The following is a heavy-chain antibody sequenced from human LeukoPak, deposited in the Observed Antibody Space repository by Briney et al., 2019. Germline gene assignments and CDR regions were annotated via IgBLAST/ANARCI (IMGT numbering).Heavy chain of an antibody. J-gene: IGHJ6*03. CDR2: IYYSGST. D-gene: IGHD2-2*02. V-gene: IGHV4-39*07. CDR1: GGSISSSSYY. CDR3: ARGYCSSTSCYTGYYYMDV. Sequence: PSETPSLTCTVSGGSISSSSYYWGWIRQPPGKGLEWIGSIYYSGSTYYNPSLKSRVTISVDTSKNLFSLKLSSVTAADTAVYYCARGYCSSTSCYTGYYYMDVWGKGTTVTVSS.